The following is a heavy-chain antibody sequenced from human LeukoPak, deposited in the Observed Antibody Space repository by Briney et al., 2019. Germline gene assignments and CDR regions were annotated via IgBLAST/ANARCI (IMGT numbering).Heavy chain of an antibody. CDR1: GFTFSSFE. J-gene: IGHJ3*02. D-gene: IGHD3-22*01. V-gene: IGHV3-23*01. CDR3: ANGIVVVTPGAFDI. Sequence: GGSLRLSCAASGFTFSSFEMNWVRQAPGKGLEWVSAISGSGGSTYYADSVKGRFTISRDNSKNTLYLQMNSLRAEDTAVYYCANGIVVVTPGAFDIWGQGTMVTVSS. CDR2: ISGSGGST.